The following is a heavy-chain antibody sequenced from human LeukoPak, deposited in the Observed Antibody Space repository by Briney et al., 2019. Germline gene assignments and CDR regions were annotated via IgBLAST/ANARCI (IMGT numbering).Heavy chain of an antibody. CDR1: GFSFNDYT. J-gene: IGHJ4*02. CDR2: ITWDGGST. D-gene: IGHD2-15*01. Sequence: PGGSLRLSCAASGFSFNDYTMHWVRQAPGRGLEWVSLITWDGGSTYYADSVKGRFTISRDNSKNSLYLQMNSLKTEDTALYYCAKDTESSWWYGTFDYWGQGTLVTVSP. CDR3: AKDTESSWWYGTFDY. V-gene: IGHV3-43*01.